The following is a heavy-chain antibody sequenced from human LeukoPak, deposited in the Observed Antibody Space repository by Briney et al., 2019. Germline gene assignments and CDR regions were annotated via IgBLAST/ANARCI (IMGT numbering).Heavy chain of an antibody. D-gene: IGHD2-2*02. CDR2: INPNSGGT. J-gene: IGHJ6*03. CDR3: ARGVPAAIHPRDYYYYMDV. Sequence: ASLKVSCKASGYTFTGYYMHCVRHAPGHGLEWRGGINPNSGGTNYAQNFQGRVTMTRDTSISTAYMELSRLRSDDTAVYYCARGVPAAIHPRDYYYYMDVWGKGTTVTVSS. CDR1: GYTFTGYY. V-gene: IGHV1-2*02.